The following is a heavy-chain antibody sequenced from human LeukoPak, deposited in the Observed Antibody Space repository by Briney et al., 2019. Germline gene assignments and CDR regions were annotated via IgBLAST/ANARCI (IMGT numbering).Heavy chain of an antibody. V-gene: IGHV3-48*03. D-gene: IGHD2-2*02. J-gene: IGHJ4*02. Sequence: GGSLRLSCAASGFTFSGYEMNWVRQAPGKGLEWVSYISSSGSTIYYADSVKGRFTISRDNAKNSLSLQMNSLKVEDTAVYYCARDHNGPYTFDYWGQGTLVTVSS. CDR2: ISSSGSTI. CDR1: GFTFSGYE. CDR3: ARDHNGPYTFDY.